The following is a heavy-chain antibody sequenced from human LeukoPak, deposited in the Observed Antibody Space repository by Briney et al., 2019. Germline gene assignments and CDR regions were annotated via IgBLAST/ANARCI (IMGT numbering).Heavy chain of an antibody. J-gene: IGHJ4*02. CDR3: AKDLRFDYGSGSPDY. D-gene: IGHD3-10*01. CDR1: GFTFSSYG. V-gene: IGHV3-30*18. Sequence: GGSLRLSCAASGFTFSSYGMHWVRQAPGKGLEWVAVISYDGSNKYYADSVKGRFTISRDNSKNTLYLQMNSLRAEDTAVYYCAKDLRFDYGSGSPDYWGQGTLVTVSS. CDR2: ISYDGSNK.